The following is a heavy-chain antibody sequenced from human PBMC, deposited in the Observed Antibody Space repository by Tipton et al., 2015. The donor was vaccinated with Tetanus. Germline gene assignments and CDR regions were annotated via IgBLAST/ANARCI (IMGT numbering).Heavy chain of an antibody. V-gene: IGHV3-33*01. Sequence: AASGFTFSSYGMHWVRQAPGKGLEWVAVIWYDGSNKYYADSVKGRFTISRDNSKNTLYLQMNSLRAEDTAVYYCARDFGDSYGYFGYWGQGTLVTVSS. CDR2: IWYDGSNK. CDR3: ARDFGDSYGYFGY. CDR1: GFTFSSYG. D-gene: IGHD5-18*01. J-gene: IGHJ4*02.